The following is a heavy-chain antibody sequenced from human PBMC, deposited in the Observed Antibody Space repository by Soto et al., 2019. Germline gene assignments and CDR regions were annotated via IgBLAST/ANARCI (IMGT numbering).Heavy chain of an antibody. D-gene: IGHD6-13*01. CDR2: ISAYNGHT. V-gene: IGHV1-18*01. CDR1: GYTFSNYG. J-gene: IGHJ4*02. CDR3: ARDIAAAGSWSDY. Sequence: ASVKVSCRASGYTFSNYGISWVRQAPGQGLEWLGWISAYNGHTNYAQKLQGRVIMTTDTSTNTAYMELRSLRSDDTAVYYCARDIAAAGSWSDYWGQGTLVTVSS.